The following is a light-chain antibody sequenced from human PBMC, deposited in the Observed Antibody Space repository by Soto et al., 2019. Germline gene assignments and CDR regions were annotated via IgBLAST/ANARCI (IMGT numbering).Light chain of an antibody. CDR1: QNIAKK. CDR2: GAS. Sequence: EIVMTQSPGTLSVSPGERVTLSCRASQNIAKKVAWYQQKPGQAPRLLIYGASTRATGIPPRISGGGSGADFTLTISNLQPEDFAVYFCQQYDNWLPWTFGQGTKLEI. V-gene: IGKV3-15*01. CDR3: QQYDNWLPWT. J-gene: IGKJ1*01.